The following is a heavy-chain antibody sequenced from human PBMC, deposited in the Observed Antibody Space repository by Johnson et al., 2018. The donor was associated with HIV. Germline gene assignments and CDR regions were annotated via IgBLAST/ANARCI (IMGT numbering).Heavy chain of an antibody. V-gene: IGHV3-23*04. Sequence: VQLVESGGDLVQPGGSLRLSCAASGFTFSSYAMSWVRQAPGQGLEWVSAISGSGGSTYSADSVKGRFTLSRDNSKNTLYLQMNSLRAEDTAVYYCAKGLNWGGDAFDIWGQGTMVTVSS. CDR1: GFTFSSYA. J-gene: IGHJ3*02. D-gene: IGHD7-27*01. CDR3: AKGLNWGGDAFDI. CDR2: ISGSGGST.